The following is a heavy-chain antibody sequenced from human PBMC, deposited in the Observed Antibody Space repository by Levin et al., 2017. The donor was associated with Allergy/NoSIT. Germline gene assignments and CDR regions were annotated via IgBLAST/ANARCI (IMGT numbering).Heavy chain of an antibody. CDR2: IYHSGST. CDR1: GGSISSSNW. V-gene: IGHV4-4*02. Sequence: SETLSLTCAVSGGSISSSNWWSWVRQPPGKGLEWIGEIYHSGSTNYNPSLKSRVTISVDKSKNQFSLKLSSVTAADTAVYYCARTPAIVGAGYYYGMDGWGQGTTVTVSS. J-gene: IGHJ6*02. D-gene: IGHD1-26*01. CDR3: ARTPAIVGAGYYYGMDG.